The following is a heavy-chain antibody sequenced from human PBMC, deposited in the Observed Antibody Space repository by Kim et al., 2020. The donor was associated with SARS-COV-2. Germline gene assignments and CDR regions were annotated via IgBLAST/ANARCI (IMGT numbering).Heavy chain of an antibody. J-gene: IGHJ4*02. V-gene: IGHV3-23*01. CDR3: AKSPTNWADGADY. Sequence: YADSVKGRFTISRDNSKNTLYLQMNSLRAEDTAVYYCAKSPTNWADGADYWGQGTLVTVSS. D-gene: IGHD2-8*01.